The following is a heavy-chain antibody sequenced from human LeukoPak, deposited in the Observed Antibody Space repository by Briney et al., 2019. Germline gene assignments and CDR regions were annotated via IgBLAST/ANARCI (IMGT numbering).Heavy chain of an antibody. D-gene: IGHD3-10*01. CDR3: ARGSHAYGSVYY. Sequence: SETLSLTCAVSGGSISSSNWWSWVRQPPGKGLEWIGYIYYSGSTNYNPSLKSRVTISVDTSKNQFSLKLSSVTAADTAVYYCARGSHAYGSVYYWGQGTLVTVSS. J-gene: IGHJ4*02. V-gene: IGHV4-4*02. CDR2: IYYSGST. CDR1: GGSISSSNW.